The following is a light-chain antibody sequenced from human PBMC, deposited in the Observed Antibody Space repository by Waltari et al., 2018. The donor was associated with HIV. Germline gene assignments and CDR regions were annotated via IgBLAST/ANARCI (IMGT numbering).Light chain of an antibody. CDR2: GAS. J-gene: IGKJ2*01. CDR3: QQYGSSPGT. V-gene: IGKV3-20*01. CDR1: QSVGSNF. Sequence: EIVLTQSPGTLSLSPGESATLSCRASQSVGSNFLAWYQQKPGQAPRLLIYGASSRATGIPDRFSGSGAGTDFTLTISRLEPEDIAVYFCQQYGSSPGTFGQGTKLDIK.